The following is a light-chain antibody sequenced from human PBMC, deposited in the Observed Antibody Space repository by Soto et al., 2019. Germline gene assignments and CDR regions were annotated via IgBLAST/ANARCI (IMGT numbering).Light chain of an antibody. CDR1: QSVSSTY. CDR2: GAS. Sequence: ETVLTQSPGTLSLSPGERAILSCRASQSVSSTYLAWYQQKPGQAPRLLICGASSRATGIPDRFSGSGSGTEFTLTISRLESEDFAVYYCQQYNNSPWTFGQGTKVDI. CDR3: QQYNNSPWT. V-gene: IGKV3-20*01. J-gene: IGKJ1*01.